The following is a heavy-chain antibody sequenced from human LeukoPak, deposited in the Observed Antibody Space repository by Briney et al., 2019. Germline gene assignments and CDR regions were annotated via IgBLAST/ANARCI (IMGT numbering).Heavy chain of an antibody. CDR3: ATKQWLAPPPDS. V-gene: IGHV3-74*01. CDR1: GFTFSKYW. D-gene: IGHD6-19*01. Sequence: GGSLRLSCAASGFTFSKYWTLWVRQAPGKGLEGFSRINTDGTVTTYADSVKGRFTVSRDNAENTMFLQMNSVRDEATAVYYCATKQWLAPPPDSWGQGTPVTVSS. J-gene: IGHJ4*02. CDR2: INTDGTVT.